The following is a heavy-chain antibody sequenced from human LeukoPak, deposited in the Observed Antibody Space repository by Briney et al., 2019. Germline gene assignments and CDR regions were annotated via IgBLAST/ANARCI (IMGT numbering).Heavy chain of an antibody. CDR1: GYTFPSYF. CDR3: ARTAARRFDY. Sequence: ASVTVSCTASGYTFPSYFMHWVRQAPGQGLEWMGIINPTGGSTTYAQKFQGRVTMTRGTSTSTVYMELSSLRSDDTAVYYCARTAARRFDYWGQGTLVTVSS. D-gene: IGHD6-6*01. V-gene: IGHV1-46*01. J-gene: IGHJ4*02. CDR2: INPTGGST.